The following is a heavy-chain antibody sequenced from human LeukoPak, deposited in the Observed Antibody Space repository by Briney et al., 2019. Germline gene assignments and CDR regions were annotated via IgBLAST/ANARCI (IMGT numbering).Heavy chain of an antibody. CDR2: IYYSGST. Sequence: SETLSLTCTVSGGSISSYYWSWIRQPPGKGLEWIGYIYYSGSTKYNPSLKSRVTISVDTSKNQFSLKLSSVTAADTAVYYFARRAIVLVDLGFDYWGQGTLVTVSS. CDR3: ARRAIVLVDLGFDY. CDR1: GGSISSYY. D-gene: IGHD3-22*01. V-gene: IGHV4-59*01. J-gene: IGHJ4*02.